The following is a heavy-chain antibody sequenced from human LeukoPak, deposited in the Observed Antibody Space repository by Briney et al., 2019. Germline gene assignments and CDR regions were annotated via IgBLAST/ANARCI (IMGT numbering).Heavy chain of an antibody. Sequence: SETLSLTCTVSGGSISSGDYYWRWIRQPPGKGLEWIGYIYYSGSTYYNPSLKSRVTISVDTSKNQFSLKLSSVTAADTAVYYCARVGGQQLVRRAFDIWGQGTMVTVSS. J-gene: IGHJ3*02. CDR3: ARVGGQQLVRRAFDI. V-gene: IGHV4-30-4*01. CDR2: IYYSGST. CDR1: GGSISSGDYY. D-gene: IGHD6-13*01.